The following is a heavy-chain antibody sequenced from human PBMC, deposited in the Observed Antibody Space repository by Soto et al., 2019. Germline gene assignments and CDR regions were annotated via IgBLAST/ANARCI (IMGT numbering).Heavy chain of an antibody. CDR3: AKDSQRWLQEFDY. CDR1: GFTFSSYA. Sequence: GGSLRLSCSASGFTFSSYAMSWVRQAPGKGLEWVSAISGSGGSTFYADSVKGRFTISRDNSKNTLYLQMNSLRAEDTAIYYCAKDSQRWLQEFDYWGQGTLVTVSS. D-gene: IGHD5-12*01. CDR2: ISGSGGST. J-gene: IGHJ4*02. V-gene: IGHV3-23*01.